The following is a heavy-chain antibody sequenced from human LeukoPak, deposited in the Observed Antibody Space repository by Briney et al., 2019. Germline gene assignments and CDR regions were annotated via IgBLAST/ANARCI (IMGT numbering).Heavy chain of an antibody. CDR2: LYYSGSTEYNPSLYYSGST. J-gene: IGHJ4*02. Sequence: PSETLSLTCTVSGASITNSAYYWAWIRQPPGKGLEWIGTLYYSGSTEYNPSLYYSGSTEYNPSLKTRGTISIDTSKNQFSLRLISVTAADTAVYYCARVNGVHTSGWYFDYWGQGALVTVPS. CDR3: ARVNGVHTSGWYFDY. V-gene: IGHV4-39*07. CDR1: GASITNSAYY. D-gene: IGHD6-19*01.